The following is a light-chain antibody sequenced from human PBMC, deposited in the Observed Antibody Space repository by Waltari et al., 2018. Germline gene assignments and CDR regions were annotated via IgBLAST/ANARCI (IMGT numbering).Light chain of an antibody. CDR2: QDS. CDR1: KVGVKH. V-gene: IGLV3-1*01. Sequence: SYELTQPTSVSVSPGQTARITRSGDKVGVKHACWYQQKPGQSPVLVIYQDSKRPSGIPERFSGSNSGNTATLTISGTQAMDEADYYCQAWDSSTAFYVFGTGTKVTVL. J-gene: IGLJ1*01. CDR3: QAWDSSTAFYV.